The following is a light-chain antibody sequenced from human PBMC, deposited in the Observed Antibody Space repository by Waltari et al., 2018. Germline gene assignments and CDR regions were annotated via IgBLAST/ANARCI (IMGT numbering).Light chain of an antibody. CDR3: QSYDSSLSGWV. J-gene: IGLJ3*02. CDR1: SSNIGAGYD. CDR2: GNS. V-gene: IGLV1-40*01. Sequence: QSVLTQPPPVSGAPGQRVTISCTGSSSNIGAGYDLHWYQQLPGTAPKLLIYGNSNRPSGVPDRFSGSKSGTSASLAITGLQAEDEADYYCQSYDSSLSGWVFGGGTKLTVL.